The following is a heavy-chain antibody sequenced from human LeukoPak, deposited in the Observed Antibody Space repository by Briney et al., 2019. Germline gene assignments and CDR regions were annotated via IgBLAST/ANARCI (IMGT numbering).Heavy chain of an antibody. D-gene: IGHD4-17*01. V-gene: IGHV1-18*01. CDR1: GYTFTIYG. Sequence: ASVKVSCKASGYTFTIYGISWVRQAPGQWLEWMAWISAYNGNTNYAQKLQGRVTMTTDTSTSTAYMELRSLRSDDTAVYYCARDFRGRTSNGDHHFDYWGQGTLVTVSS. J-gene: IGHJ4*02. CDR3: ARDFRGRTSNGDHHFDY. CDR2: ISAYNGNT.